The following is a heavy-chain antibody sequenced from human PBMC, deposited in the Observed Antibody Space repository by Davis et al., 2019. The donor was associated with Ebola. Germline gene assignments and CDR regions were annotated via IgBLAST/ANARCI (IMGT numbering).Heavy chain of an antibody. V-gene: IGHV5-51*01. D-gene: IGHD3-22*01. Sequence: GESLKISCQGSEYSFSDYWIGWVRQMPGKGLEWMGIIYPGDSDTRYSPSFQGQVTISADKSISTAYLQWSSLKASDTAMYYCAKQESLYGSSDYWGQGTLVTVSS. CDR3: AKQESLYGSSDY. CDR2: IYPGDSDT. J-gene: IGHJ4*02. CDR1: EYSFSDYW.